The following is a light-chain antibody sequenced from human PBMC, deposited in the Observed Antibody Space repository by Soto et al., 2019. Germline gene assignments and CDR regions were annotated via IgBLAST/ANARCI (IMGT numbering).Light chain of an antibody. Sequence: DIVMTQSPLSLPVTPGEPASISCRSSQSLLHSNGYNYLDWYLQKPGQSPQLLIYLGSNRASGVPNRFSGSGSGTDFTMKISRVEAEDVEVYYCLQALQPFFTFGPGTNVYIK. J-gene: IGKJ3*01. V-gene: IGKV2-28*01. CDR3: LQALQPFFT. CDR1: QSLLHSNGYNY. CDR2: LGS.